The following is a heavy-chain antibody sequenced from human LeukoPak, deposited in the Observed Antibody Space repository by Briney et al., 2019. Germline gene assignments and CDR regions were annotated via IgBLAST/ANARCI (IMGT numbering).Heavy chain of an antibody. D-gene: IGHD3-9*01. CDR2: INHSGST. CDR3: ARDRYDILTGAVAFDI. CDR1: GGSFSGYY. V-gene: IGHV4-34*01. J-gene: IGHJ3*02. Sequence: SETLSLTCAVYGGSFSGYYWSWIRQPPGKGLEWIGEINHSGSTNYNPSLKSRVTISVDTSKNQFSLKLSSVTAADTAVYYCARDRYDILTGAVAFDIWGQGTMVTVSS.